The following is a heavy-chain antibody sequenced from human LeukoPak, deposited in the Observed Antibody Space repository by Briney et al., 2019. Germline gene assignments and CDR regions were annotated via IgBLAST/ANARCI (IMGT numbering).Heavy chain of an antibody. D-gene: IGHD2-21*01. J-gene: IGHJ4*02. CDR2: IYYSGST. CDR3: AREYCGGDCYYH. CDR1: GVSISSYY. V-gene: IGHV4-59*01. Sequence: SETLSLTCTVSGVSISSYYWSWIRQPPGKGLEWIGYIYYSGSTNYNPSLKSRVTISVDTSKNQFSLKLSSVTAADTAVYYCAREYCGGDCYYHWGQGTLVTVSS.